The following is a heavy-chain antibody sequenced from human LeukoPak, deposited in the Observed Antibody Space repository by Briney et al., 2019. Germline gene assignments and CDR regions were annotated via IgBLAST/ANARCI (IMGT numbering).Heavy chain of an antibody. V-gene: IGHV3-23*01. CDR3: AKSVVVITFRFDD. D-gene: IGHD2-15*01. J-gene: IGHJ4*02. CDR2: ISGSGGST. CDR1: GFTFSSYA. Sequence: GGSLRLSCAASGFTFSSYAMSWVRKAPGKGLEWVSAISGSGGSTYYADSVKGRFTISRDNSKNTLYLQMNSLRAEDTAVYYCAKSVVVITFRFDDWGQGALVTVSS.